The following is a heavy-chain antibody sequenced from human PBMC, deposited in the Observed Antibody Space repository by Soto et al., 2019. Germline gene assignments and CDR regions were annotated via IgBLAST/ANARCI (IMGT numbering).Heavy chain of an antibody. CDR3: ARLGHPGH. J-gene: IGHJ4*02. CDR2: VIPILGTA. V-gene: IGHV1-69*01. D-gene: IGHD1-1*01. Sequence: QVQLVQSGAEVKKPGSSVKVSCTASGGSLRNSVISWVRQAPAQRLEWMGGVIPILGTANYAQKFQGRVTMTADEATSTAYMDLRSLRPDDTAVYYCARLGHPGHWGPGTLVIVSS. CDR1: GGSLRNSV.